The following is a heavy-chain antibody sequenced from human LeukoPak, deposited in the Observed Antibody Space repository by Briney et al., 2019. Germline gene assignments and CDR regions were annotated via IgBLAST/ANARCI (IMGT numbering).Heavy chain of an antibody. Sequence: QPGGSLRLSCAASGFTFSSYAMSWVRQAPGKGLEWVSAISGSGGSTYYADPVKGRFTISRDNSKNTLYLQMNSLRAEDTAVYYCAKDRVVVVPAESYFDYWGQGPLVTVSS. CDR2: ISGSGGST. J-gene: IGHJ4*02. D-gene: IGHD2-2*01. CDR3: AKDRVVVVPAESYFDY. CDR1: GFTFSSYA. V-gene: IGHV3-23*01.